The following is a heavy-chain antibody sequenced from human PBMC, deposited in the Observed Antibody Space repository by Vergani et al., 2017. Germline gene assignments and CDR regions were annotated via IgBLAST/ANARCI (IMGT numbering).Heavy chain of an antibody. J-gene: IGHJ4*02. CDR2: INHSGST. D-gene: IGHD5-18*01. V-gene: IGHV4-34*01. CDR1: GGSFSGYY. CDR3: ARGGVLRRAAMVNRYXFDY. Sequence: QVQLQQWGAGLLKPSETLSLTCAVYGGSFSGYYWSWIRQPPGKGLEWIGEINHSGSTNYNPSLKSRVTISVDTSKNQFSLKLSSVTAADTAVYYGARGGVLRRAAMVNRYXFDYWGQGTLVTVSS.